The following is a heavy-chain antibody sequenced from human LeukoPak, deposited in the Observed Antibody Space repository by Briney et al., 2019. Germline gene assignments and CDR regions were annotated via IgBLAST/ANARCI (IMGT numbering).Heavy chain of an antibody. J-gene: IGHJ6*02. CDR2: IYTSGST. CDR3: ARDKPHGDYSNYYYYGMDV. V-gene: IGHV4-4*07. D-gene: IGHD4-17*01. CDR1: GGSISSYY. Sequence: SETLSLTCTVSGGSISSYYWSWIRQPAGKGLEWIGRIYTSGSTKYNPSLKSRVTMSVDTSKNQFSLKLSSVTAADSVVYYCARDKPHGDYSNYYYYGMDVWGQGTTVTVSS.